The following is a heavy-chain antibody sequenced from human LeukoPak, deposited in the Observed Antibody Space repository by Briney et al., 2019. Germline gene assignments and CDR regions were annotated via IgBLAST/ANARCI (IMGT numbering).Heavy chain of an antibody. CDR2: IIPILGIA. J-gene: IGHJ4*02. CDR3: ARELRRVTGSNYDY. V-gene: IGHV1-69*04. Sequence: GASVKVSCKASGGTFSSYAISWVRQAPGQGLEWMGRIIPILGIANYAQKFQGRVTITADKSTSTAYMELSSLRSEDTAVYYCARELRRVTGSNYDYWGQGTLVTVSS. CDR1: GGTFSSYA. D-gene: IGHD5-24*01.